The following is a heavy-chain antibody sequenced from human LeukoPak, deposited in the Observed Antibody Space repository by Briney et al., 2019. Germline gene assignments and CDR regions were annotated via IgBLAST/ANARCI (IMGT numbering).Heavy chain of an antibody. Sequence: ASVKVSCKASGGTFSSYAISWVRQAPGQGLEWMGVINPSGGSTSYAQNFQGRVTMTRDMSTSTVYMELSSLRADDTAVYYCARGGVGATTYVWFDPWGQGTLVTVSS. CDR2: INPSGGST. CDR3: ARGGVGATTYVWFDP. CDR1: GGTFSSYA. V-gene: IGHV1-46*01. D-gene: IGHD1-26*01. J-gene: IGHJ5*02.